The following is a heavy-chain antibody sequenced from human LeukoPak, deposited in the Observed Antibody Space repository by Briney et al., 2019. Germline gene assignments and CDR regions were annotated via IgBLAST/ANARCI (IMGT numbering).Heavy chain of an antibody. CDR3: AKDVQISPYYYDSMDY. CDR1: EFSVGSNY. D-gene: IGHD3-22*01. V-gene: IGHV3-66*01. J-gene: IGHJ4*02. Sequence: GGSLRLSCAASEFSVGSNYMTWVRQAPGKGLEWVSLIYSGGSTYYADSVKGRFTISRDNSKNTLYLQMNSLRAEDTAVYYCAKDVQISPYYYDSMDYWGQGTLVTVSS. CDR2: IYSGGST.